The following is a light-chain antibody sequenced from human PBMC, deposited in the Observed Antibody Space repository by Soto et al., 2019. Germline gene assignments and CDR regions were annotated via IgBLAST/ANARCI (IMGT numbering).Light chain of an antibody. CDR1: SYNIGEHL. Sequence: QSVLTQPPSASGTPGQRVTISCSGGSYNIGEHLVYWYQQRPGTAPKLIIFKSNARPPGVPDRFSGSNSGSSAALAISGLRSEDEADYCFAAWDDGVSAWVFGGGTQLTVL. CDR2: KSN. J-gene: IGLJ3*02. V-gene: IGLV1-47*01. CDR3: AAWDDGVSAWV.